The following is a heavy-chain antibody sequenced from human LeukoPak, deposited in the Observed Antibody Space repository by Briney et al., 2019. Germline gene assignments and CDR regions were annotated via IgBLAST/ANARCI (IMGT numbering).Heavy chain of an antibody. CDR1: GYTLTELS. D-gene: IGHD2-2*01. CDR3: ATDPGEIVPAAKGPRGDYCYGMDV. J-gene: IGHJ6*02. Sequence: ASVKVSCKVSGYTLTELSMHWVRQAPGKGLEWMGGFDPEDGETICAQKFQGRVTMTEDTSTDTAYMELNSLRSDDTAVYYCATDPGEIVPAAKGPRGDYCYGMDVWGQGTTVTVSS. V-gene: IGHV1-24*01. CDR2: FDPEDGET.